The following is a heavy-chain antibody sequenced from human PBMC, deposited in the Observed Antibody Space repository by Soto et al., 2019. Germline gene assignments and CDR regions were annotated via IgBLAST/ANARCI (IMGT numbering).Heavy chain of an antibody. V-gene: IGHV4-59*01. J-gene: IGHJ4*02. CDR3: ARGRVVVTTEFDY. D-gene: IGHD3-22*01. CDR1: GGSISSYY. CDR2: FYYSGST. Sequence: SETLSLTCTVSGGSISSYYWSWIRQPPGKGLEWIGYFYYSGSTNYNPSLKSRVTISVDTSKNQFSLKLSSVTAADTAVYYCARGRVVVTTEFDYWGQGTMVPVSS.